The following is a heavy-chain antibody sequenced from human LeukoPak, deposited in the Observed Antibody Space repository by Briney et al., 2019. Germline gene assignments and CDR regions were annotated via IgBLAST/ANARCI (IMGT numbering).Heavy chain of an antibody. V-gene: IGHV4-39*01. CDR3: ARQSSPGLELRRAHVDY. Sequence: KTSETLSLTCTVSGGSISSSSYYWGWIRQPPGKGLEWIGTIYYSGSTYYNPSLKSRVTISVDTSKNQFSLKLISVTAGDTAVYNCARQSSPGLELRRAHVDYWGQGTLVTVSS. CDR2: IYYSGST. J-gene: IGHJ4*02. D-gene: IGHD1-7*01. CDR1: GGSISSSSYY.